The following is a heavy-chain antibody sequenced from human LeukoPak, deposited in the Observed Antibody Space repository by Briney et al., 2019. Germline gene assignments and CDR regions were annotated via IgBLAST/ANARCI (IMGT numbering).Heavy chain of an antibody. CDR1: GFTFSSFW. CDR2: INSDGRST. V-gene: IGHV3-74*01. D-gene: IGHD2-21*02. J-gene: IGHJ4*02. Sequence: PGGALSLSCAVPGFTFSSFWMHWVRHAPRKGLVWVSRINSDGRSTSDAESVKGRFTNSRDNAKHPLNLQMTSLRAEDTAVYYSARAVTYYYDYWGQGTLVTVSS. CDR3: ARAVTYYYDY.